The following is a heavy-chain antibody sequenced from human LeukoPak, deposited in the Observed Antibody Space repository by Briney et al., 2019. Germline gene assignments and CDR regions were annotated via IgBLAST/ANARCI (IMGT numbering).Heavy chain of an antibody. CDR3: ARDGYCSSTSCFYYYYYYMDV. V-gene: IGHV3-11*04. CDR2: ISSSGTTI. CDR1: GFTFSDYY. D-gene: IGHD2-2*03. J-gene: IGHJ6*03. Sequence: KPGGSLRLSCAASGFTFSDYYMSWIRQAPGKGLPWVSYISSSGTTIYYADSVKGRFTISRDNAKNSLYLQMNSLRAEDTAVYYCARDGYCSSTSCFYYYYYYMDVWGKGTTVTVSS.